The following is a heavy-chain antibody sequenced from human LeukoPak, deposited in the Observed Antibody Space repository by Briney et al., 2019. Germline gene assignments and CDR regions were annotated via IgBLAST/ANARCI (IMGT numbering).Heavy chain of an antibody. CDR1: SYSISSGYY. J-gene: IGHJ5*02. D-gene: IGHD2-2*01. Sequence: SETLSLTCTVSSYSISSGYYWGWIRQPPGKGLEWIGSIYHSGNTYYNPSLKSRLTISLDTSKNQFSLKLRSVTAADTAVYYCARSLGYCSSTSCSPHGNWFDPWGQGTLVTVSS. CDR3: ARSLGYCSSTSCSPHGNWFDP. V-gene: IGHV4-38-2*02. CDR2: IYHSGNT.